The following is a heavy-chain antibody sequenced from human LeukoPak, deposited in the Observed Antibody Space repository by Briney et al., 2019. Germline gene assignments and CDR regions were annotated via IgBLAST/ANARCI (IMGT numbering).Heavy chain of an antibody. CDR1: GSPLRTNA. CDR3: AQDIGWLQFAY. Sequence: SGGSLRLSCAPPGSPLRTNALTGAGRAQGKGLEWISGISPSGGGTYYADFVKGRFTISRDDSKNTLYLQMNSLRGDDTAVYYCAQDIGWLQFAYWGQGTLVTVSS. J-gene: IGHJ4*02. D-gene: IGHD5-24*01. V-gene: IGHV3-23*01. CDR2: ISPSGGGT.